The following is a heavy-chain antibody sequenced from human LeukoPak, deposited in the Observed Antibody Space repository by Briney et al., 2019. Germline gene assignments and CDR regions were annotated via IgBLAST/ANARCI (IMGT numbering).Heavy chain of an antibody. V-gene: IGHV1-18*01. CDR1: GYTFTSYG. Sequence: ASVKVSCKASGYTFTSYGISWVRQAPGQGLEWMGWISAYNGNTNYAQKLQGRVTMTTDTSTSKAYMELRSLRSDDTAVYYCARAAPPARYCSGGSCYSGIWFDPWGQGTLVTVSS. J-gene: IGHJ5*02. CDR2: ISAYNGNT. D-gene: IGHD2-15*01. CDR3: ARAAPPARYCSGGSCYSGIWFDP.